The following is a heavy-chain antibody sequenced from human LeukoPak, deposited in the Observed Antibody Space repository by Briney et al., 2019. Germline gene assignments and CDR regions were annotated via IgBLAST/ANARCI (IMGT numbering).Heavy chain of an antibody. CDR3: ARGVEPLAANTWAY. V-gene: IGHV3-53*01. Sequence: PGGSLRLSCAASGFTVITNDMTWVRQAPGKGLEWVSVLYSDGNTKYADSVQGRFTISRDNSKNTLYLEMNSLSPGDTAVYYCARGVEPLAANTWAYWGQGTLVTVSS. J-gene: IGHJ4*02. CDR1: GFTVITND. CDR2: LYSDGNT. D-gene: IGHD1-14*01.